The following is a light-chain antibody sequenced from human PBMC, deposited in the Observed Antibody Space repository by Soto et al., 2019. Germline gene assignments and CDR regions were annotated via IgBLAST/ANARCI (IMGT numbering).Light chain of an antibody. CDR3: QQYDSYPWT. Sequence: DIQMTQSPSTLSASVGDRVTITCRASQSINSWLAWYQQKPGKVPKLLIYDASSLESGVPSRFSGGGSGTEFTLTISSLQPDDFATYYCQQYDSYPWTFGQGTKVDIK. CDR1: QSINSW. V-gene: IGKV1-5*01. CDR2: DAS. J-gene: IGKJ1*01.